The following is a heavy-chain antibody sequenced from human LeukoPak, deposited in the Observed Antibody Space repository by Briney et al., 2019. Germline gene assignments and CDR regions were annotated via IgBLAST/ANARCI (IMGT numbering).Heavy chain of an antibody. J-gene: IGHJ6*04. CDR3: ARARGYCSSTSCYVGGYYYYYYGMDV. Sequence: ASVKVSCKAAGYTFISYAMHWVRQAPGQRLEWMGWINAGNGNTKYSQKFQGRVTITRDTSASTAYMELSSLRSEDTAVYYCARARGYCSSTSCYVGGYYYYYYGMDVWGKGTTVTVSS. V-gene: IGHV1-3*01. CDR2: INAGNGNT. CDR1: GYTFISYA. D-gene: IGHD2-2*01.